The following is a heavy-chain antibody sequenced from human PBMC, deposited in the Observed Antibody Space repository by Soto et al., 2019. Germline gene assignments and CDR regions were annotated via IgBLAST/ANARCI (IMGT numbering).Heavy chain of an antibody. J-gene: IGHJ6*02. D-gene: IGHD3-9*01. CDR1: GFTFSSYA. V-gene: IGHV3-23*01. CDR3: AKEHDILTGHPGGYGMDV. Sequence: LRLSCAASGFTFSSYAMSWVRQAPGKGLEWVSAISGSGGSTYYADSVKGRFTISRDNSKNTLYLQMNSLRAEDTAVYYCAKEHDILTGHPGGYGMDVWGQGTTVTVSS. CDR2: ISGSGGST.